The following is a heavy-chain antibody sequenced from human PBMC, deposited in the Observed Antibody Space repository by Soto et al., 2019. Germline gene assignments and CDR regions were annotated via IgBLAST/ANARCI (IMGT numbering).Heavy chain of an antibody. Sequence: SETLSLTCTVSGGSISSGGYYWSWIRQHPGKGLEWIGYIYYSGSTYYNPSLKSRVTILLDTSKNQFSLRLSSVTAADTAMYYCERHLIRFPFFDYWGQGTLVTVSS. CDR1: GGSISSGGYY. D-gene: IGHD3-3*01. CDR3: ERHLIRFPFFDY. V-gene: IGHV4-31*03. CDR2: IYYSGST. J-gene: IGHJ4*02.